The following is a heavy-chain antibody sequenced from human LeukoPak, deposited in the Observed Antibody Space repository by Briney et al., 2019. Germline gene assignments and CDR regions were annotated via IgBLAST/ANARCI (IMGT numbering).Heavy chain of an antibody. D-gene: IGHD5-24*01. CDR1: GVTFSSYA. CDR2: ISYDGSNK. Sequence: GRSLRLSCAASGVTFSSYAMHWVRQAPGKGLEWVAVISYDGSNKYYADSVKGRFTISRDNSKNTLDLQMNSLRAEDTAIYYCAKDSRDYNFRTGYYFDYWGQGTLVTVSS. J-gene: IGHJ4*02. CDR3: AKDSRDYNFRTGYYFDY. V-gene: IGHV3-30*04.